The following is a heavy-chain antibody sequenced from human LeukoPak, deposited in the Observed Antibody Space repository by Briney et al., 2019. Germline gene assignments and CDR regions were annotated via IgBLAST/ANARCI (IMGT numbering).Heavy chain of an antibody. J-gene: IGHJ6*03. CDR1: GGSFSDYS. V-gene: IGHV4-34*01. CDR2: INHSGGT. Sequence: PSETLSLTCAVYGGSFSDYSWSWIRQPPGKGLEWIGEINHSGGTNHNPSLMSRVIMSVDTSKNQFSLKVSSVTAADTAVYYCARGRHDITMIVVVMTSVSYYLDVWGKGTTVTVS. D-gene: IGHD3-22*01. CDR3: ARGRHDITMIVVVMTSVSYYLDV.